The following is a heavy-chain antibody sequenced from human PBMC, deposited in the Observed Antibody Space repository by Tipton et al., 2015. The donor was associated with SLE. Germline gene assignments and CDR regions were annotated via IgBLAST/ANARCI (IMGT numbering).Heavy chain of an antibody. Sequence: TLSLTCTVSGYSISSGYYWGWIRQPPGKGLEWIGSIYHSGSPNYNPSLKSRITISVDTSKNQFSLKLSSVTAADTAVYYCAGDDFWSGREWFDPWGQGTLVTVSS. V-gene: IGHV4-38-2*02. CDR1: GYSISSGYY. CDR2: IYHSGSP. J-gene: IGHJ5*02. CDR3: AGDDFWSGREWFDP. D-gene: IGHD3-3*01.